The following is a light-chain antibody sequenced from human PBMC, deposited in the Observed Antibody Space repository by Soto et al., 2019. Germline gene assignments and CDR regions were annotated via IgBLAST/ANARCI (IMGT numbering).Light chain of an antibody. Sequence: EIQLTQSPSSLSSSVGDRATISCGASQSISSYLNLYQQKPVKAPELLIYAASTLQSGVPSRFSGSGSGTDFTITISSLQHEDFAIFYCQQTYNTPQTFGQGTKVDIK. CDR2: AAS. V-gene: IGKV1-39*01. CDR3: QQTYNTPQT. J-gene: IGKJ1*01. CDR1: QSISSY.